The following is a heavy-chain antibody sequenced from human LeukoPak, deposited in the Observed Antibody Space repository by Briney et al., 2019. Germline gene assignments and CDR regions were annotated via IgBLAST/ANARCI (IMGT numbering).Heavy chain of an antibody. CDR1: GFTFSSYA. Sequence: GGSLRLSCAASGFTFSSYAMSWVRQAPGKGLEWVSAISGSGGSTYYADSVKGRFTISRDNSKNTLYLRMNSLRAEDTAVYYCAKVDGPWIQLWLFDYWGQGTLVTVSS. V-gene: IGHV3-23*01. D-gene: IGHD5-18*01. CDR2: ISGSGGST. J-gene: IGHJ4*02. CDR3: AKVDGPWIQLWLFDY.